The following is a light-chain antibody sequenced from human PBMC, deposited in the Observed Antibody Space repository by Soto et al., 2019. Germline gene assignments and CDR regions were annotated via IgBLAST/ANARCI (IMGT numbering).Light chain of an antibody. V-gene: IGKV3D-20*02. J-gene: IGKJ4*01. CDR3: QQRVNWPPT. CDR2: GAS. CDR1: KSFSRSY. Sequence: EIVLTQSPDTLSLSPGERATLSCRASKSFSRSYLAWYQQKPGQAPRLLIYGASSRATGVPDRFSGSGSGTDFTLTISRLEPEDFAVYYCQQRVNWPPTFGGGTKVEI.